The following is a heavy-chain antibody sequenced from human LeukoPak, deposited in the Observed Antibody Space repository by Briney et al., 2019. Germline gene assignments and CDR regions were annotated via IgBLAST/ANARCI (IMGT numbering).Heavy chain of an antibody. CDR3: AREWPSGSYSYNYFDY. D-gene: IGHD1-26*01. V-gene: IGHV3-23*01. Sequence: GGSLRLSCAASGFTFSSYAMSWVRQAPGKGLEWVSAISGSGGSTYYADSVKGRFTIFRDNSKNTLYLQMNSLRAEDTAVYYCAREWPSGSYSYNYFDYWGQGTLVTVSS. CDR1: GFTFSSYA. CDR2: ISGSGGST. J-gene: IGHJ4*02.